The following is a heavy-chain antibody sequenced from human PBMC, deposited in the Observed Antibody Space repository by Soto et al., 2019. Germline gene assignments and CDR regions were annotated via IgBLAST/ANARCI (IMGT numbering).Heavy chain of an antibody. CDR3: ARYGDYYDKSGYYSH. V-gene: IGHV1-18*04. J-gene: IGHJ4*02. Sequence: AALTVSCTASAFTFTSYCISWVREARGQGVDWMRRLRAYTGKSNYEQKLQGRVTKTTDTSTNKAYMELRILRSDDTAVYYCARYGDYYDKSGYYSHWGQGTLVTVSS. CDR2: LRAYTGKS. CDR1: AFTFTSYC. D-gene: IGHD3-22*01.